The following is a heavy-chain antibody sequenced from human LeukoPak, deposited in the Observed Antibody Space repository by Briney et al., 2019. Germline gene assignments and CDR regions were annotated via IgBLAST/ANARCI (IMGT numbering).Heavy chain of an antibody. V-gene: IGHV4-39*01. J-gene: IGHJ1*01. Sequence: TSETLSLSCTIFGDSVSRSDSYWDWIRQPPGKGLEWIGTIYYSGRTYYSPSLKSRVTLSIDMSNNQFSLILSSVTAADTALYFCARWRYYDSSGYLEWGQGTLVTVSS. CDR2: IYYSGRT. D-gene: IGHD3-22*01. CDR3: ARWRYYDSSGYLE. CDR1: GDSVSRSDSY.